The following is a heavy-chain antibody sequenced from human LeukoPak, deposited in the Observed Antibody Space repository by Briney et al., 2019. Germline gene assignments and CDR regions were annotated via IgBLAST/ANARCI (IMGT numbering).Heavy chain of an antibody. CDR3: ARVAYYRVTADQITDAFDV. Sequence: GGSLRLSCAASGFSVSSYYMNWVRQASGKGLQWVSILHSDGATYYADSVKGRFTISRDNSRSTLYLQMNSLRAEDTAVYFCARVAYYRVTADQITDAFDVWGHGTVVTVSS. J-gene: IGHJ3*01. D-gene: IGHD2-21*02. CDR1: GFSVSSYY. CDR2: LHSDGAT. V-gene: IGHV3-66*01.